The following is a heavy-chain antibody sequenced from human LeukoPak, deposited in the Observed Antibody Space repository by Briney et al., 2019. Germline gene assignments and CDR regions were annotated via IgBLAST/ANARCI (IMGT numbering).Heavy chain of an antibody. CDR2: IYHSGST. Sequence: PSETLSLTCTVSGGSISSSDWWSWVRQPPGKGLEWIGEIYHSGSTNYNPSLKSRVTISVDKSKNQFSLKLSSVTAADTAVYYCRLLDVGLYYYMDVWGKGTTVTVSS. J-gene: IGHJ6*03. CDR1: GGSISSSDW. V-gene: IGHV4-4*02. D-gene: IGHD1-1*01. CDR3: RLLDVGLYYYMDV.